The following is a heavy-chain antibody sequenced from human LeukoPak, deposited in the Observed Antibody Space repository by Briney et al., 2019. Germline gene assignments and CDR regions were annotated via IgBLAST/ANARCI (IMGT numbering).Heavy chain of an antibody. D-gene: IGHD3-10*01. J-gene: IGHJ6*03. CDR1: GGSISSSSYY. CDR2: IYYSGST. Sequence: SETLSLTCTVSGGSISSSSYYWGWIRQPPGKGLEWIGSIYYSGSTYYNPSLKSRVTISVDTSKNQFSLKLSSVTAADTAVYYCARFGITMVRGVKRLGDYYMDVWGKGTTVTISS. CDR3: ARFGITMVRGVKRLGDYYMDV. V-gene: IGHV4-39*01.